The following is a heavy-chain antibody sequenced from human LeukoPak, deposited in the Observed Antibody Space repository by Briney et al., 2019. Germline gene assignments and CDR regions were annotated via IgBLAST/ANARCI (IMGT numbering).Heavy chain of an antibody. CDR1: GITFSSYG. Sequence: GGSLRLSCAASGITFSSYGMSWVRQAPGKGLEWVSYISGSGDSTHYADSVKGRFTISRDNSKKTLYLQMNSLRAEDTAVYYCAKWRWKRSEFDSWGQGTLVTVSS. J-gene: IGHJ4*02. CDR2: ISGSGDST. D-gene: IGHD6-19*01. V-gene: IGHV3-23*01. CDR3: AKWRWKRSEFDS.